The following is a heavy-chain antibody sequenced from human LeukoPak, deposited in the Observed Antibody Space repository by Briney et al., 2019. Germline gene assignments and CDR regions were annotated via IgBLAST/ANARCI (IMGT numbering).Heavy chain of an antibody. V-gene: IGHV3-23*01. J-gene: IGHJ6*01. CDR3: ATMKGHTLPKYSMDV. D-gene: IGHD2-15*01. CDR1: GFTFSGFA. Sequence: PGGSLRLSCAASGFTFSGFAMSWVRRTPGKGLEWVSGISASGDNTLYADAVKGRFTISRDNSKNTLYLEMNSLRSEDTAIYYCATMKGHTLPKYSMDVWGQGTTVTVSS. CDR2: ISASGDNT.